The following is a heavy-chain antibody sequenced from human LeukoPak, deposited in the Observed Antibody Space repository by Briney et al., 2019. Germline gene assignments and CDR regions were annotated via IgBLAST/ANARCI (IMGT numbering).Heavy chain of an antibody. J-gene: IGHJ3*02. CDR2: MNPNSGNT. Sequence: SVKVSCKPSGYPFTSYDINWVRQAAGQGLRGWGGMNPNSGNTGYAQKFQGRVTMTRNTSISTAYMELSSLRSEDTAVYYCARGSRRGYSYGEAFDIWGQGTMVTVSS. CDR3: ARGSRRGYSYGEAFDI. D-gene: IGHD5-18*01. V-gene: IGHV1-8*01. CDR1: GYPFTSYD.